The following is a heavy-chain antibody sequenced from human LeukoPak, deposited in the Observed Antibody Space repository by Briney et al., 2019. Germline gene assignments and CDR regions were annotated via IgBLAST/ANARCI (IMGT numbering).Heavy chain of an antibody. V-gene: IGHV3-30*04. CDR2: ISYDGSNK. CDR3: ARDRDAFDI. J-gene: IGHJ3*02. CDR1: GFTFSSYD. Sequence: GGSLGLSCAASGFTFSSYDMHWVRQAPGKGLEWVAVISYDGSNKYYADSVKGRFTISRDNSKNTLYLQRNSLRAEDTAVYYCARDRDAFDIWGQGTMVTVSS.